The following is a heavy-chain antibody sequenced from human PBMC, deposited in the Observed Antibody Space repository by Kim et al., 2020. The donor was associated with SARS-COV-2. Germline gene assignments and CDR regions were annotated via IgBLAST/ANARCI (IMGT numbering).Heavy chain of an antibody. CDR3: ARAPGGYYYYYGMDV. CDR2: ISSSSSYT. V-gene: IGHV3-11*03. J-gene: IGHJ6*02. CDR1: GFTFSDYY. Sequence: GGSLRLSCAASGFTFSDYYMSWIRQAPGKGLEWVSYISSSSSYTNYADSVKGRFTISRDNAKNSLYLQMNSLRAEDTAVYYCARAPGGYYYYYGMDVWGQGTTVTVSS. D-gene: IGHD1-26*01.